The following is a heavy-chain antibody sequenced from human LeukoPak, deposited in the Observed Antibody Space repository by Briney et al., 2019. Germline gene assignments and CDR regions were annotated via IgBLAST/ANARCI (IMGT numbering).Heavy chain of an antibody. CDR1: GFTFSSYA. CDR3: ARDRGTGTSPPHWFDP. J-gene: IGHJ5*02. Sequence: PGGSLRLSCAASGFTFSSYAMYWVRQAPGKGLEWVAVISYDGSNKYYANADSVKGRFTISRDNSKNTLYLQMNSLRAEDTAVYYCARDRGTGTSPPHWFDPWGQGTLVTVSS. V-gene: IGHV3-30-3*01. CDR2: ISYDGSNK. D-gene: IGHD1-1*01.